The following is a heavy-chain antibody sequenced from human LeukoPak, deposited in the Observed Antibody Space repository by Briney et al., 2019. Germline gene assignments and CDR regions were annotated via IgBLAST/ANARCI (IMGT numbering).Heavy chain of an antibody. D-gene: IGHD6-13*01. CDR2: ISSSSSTI. CDR1: GFTFSSYS. Sequence: GGSLRLSCAASGFTFSSYSMNWVRQAPGKGLEWVSYISSSSSTIYYADSVKGRFTISRDNAKNSLYLQMSSLRAEDTAVYYCAREETGIAAAGRDAFDIWGQGTMVTVSS. J-gene: IGHJ3*02. CDR3: AREETGIAAAGRDAFDI. V-gene: IGHV3-48*01.